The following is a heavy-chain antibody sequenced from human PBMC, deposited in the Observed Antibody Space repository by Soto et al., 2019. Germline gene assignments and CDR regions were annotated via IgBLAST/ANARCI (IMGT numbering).Heavy chain of an antibody. V-gene: IGHV1-24*01. J-gene: IGHJ5*02. CDR1: GHTLAELS. Sequence: ASVKVSCKVYGHTLAELSMNWVRQAPGKGLEWMGGFDPGNGQKFYAQKFQGRVIMTGDTSTETAYMELSSLRSEDTAVYYCATDGNNGNNWFDPWGRGTLVTVSS. D-gene: IGHD1-20*01. CDR2: FDPGNGQK. CDR3: ATDGNNGNNWFDP.